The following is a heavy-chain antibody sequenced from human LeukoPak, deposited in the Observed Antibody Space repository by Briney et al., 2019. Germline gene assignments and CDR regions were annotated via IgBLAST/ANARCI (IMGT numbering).Heavy chain of an antibody. V-gene: IGHV3-23*01. CDR2: ISGSGGST. J-gene: IGHJ6*02. Sequence: PGGSLRLSCAASGFTFSSYAMSWVRQAPGKGLEWVSAISGSGGSTYYADSVEGRFSISRDNSKNTLYLQMNSLRAEDTAEYYCAKDTNYGDYEADGMDVWGQGTTVTVSS. CDR1: GFTFSSYA. D-gene: IGHD4-17*01. CDR3: AKDTNYGDYEADGMDV.